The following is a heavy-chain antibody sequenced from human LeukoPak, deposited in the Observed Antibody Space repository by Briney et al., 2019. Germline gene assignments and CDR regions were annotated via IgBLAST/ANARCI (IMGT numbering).Heavy chain of an antibody. V-gene: IGHV4-34*01. CDR2: INHSGST. CDR3: ARSTVVVPAAMEYNWFDP. Sequence: SETLSLTCAVYGGSFSGYYWSWIRQTPGKGLEWIGEINHSGSTNYNPSLKSRVTISVDTSKNQFSLKLSSVTAADTAVYYCARSTVVVPAAMEYNWFDPWGQGTLVTVSS. J-gene: IGHJ5*02. D-gene: IGHD2-2*01. CDR1: GGSFSGYY.